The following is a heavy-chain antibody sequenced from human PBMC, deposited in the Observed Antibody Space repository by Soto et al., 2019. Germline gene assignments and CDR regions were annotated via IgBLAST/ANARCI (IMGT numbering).Heavy chain of an antibody. CDR1: GYSFTSHW. J-gene: IGHJ5*02. Sequence: GESLKISCDGSGYSFTSHWISWVRQMPGKGLEWMAIINPGDSDTRYSPSFQGHVTVSVDKSVNIAYLQWSSLKASDTAMYYCVRPQSSGWYDSWGQGTLVTVSS. CDR2: INPGDSDT. CDR3: VRPQSSGWYDS. V-gene: IGHV5-51*01. D-gene: IGHD6-19*01.